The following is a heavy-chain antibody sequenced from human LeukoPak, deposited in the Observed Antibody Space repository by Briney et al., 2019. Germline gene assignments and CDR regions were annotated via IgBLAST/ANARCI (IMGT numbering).Heavy chain of an antibody. Sequence: PGGSLRLSCAASGFTFSSYDMNWVRQAPGKGLECVAHINEDGSEKYYVDSVKGRFTISRDNAKNSLYLQMNSLRVEDTAIYYCARAAGTTRTFGYWGQGALVTVSS. CDR2: INEDGSEK. D-gene: IGHD1-7*01. V-gene: IGHV3-7*04. CDR3: ARAAGTTRTFGY. CDR1: GFTFSSYD. J-gene: IGHJ4*02.